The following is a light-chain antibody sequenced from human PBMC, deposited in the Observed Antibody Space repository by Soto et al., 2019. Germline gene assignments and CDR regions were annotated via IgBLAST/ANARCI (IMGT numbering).Light chain of an antibody. CDR1: QSITTY. CDR3: QQSYSTTWT. J-gene: IGKJ1*01. CDR2: SAS. Sequence: DIQMTQSPSSLSASVGDRITLTCRASQSITTYLNWYQQKPGKAPKLLIYSASSLQGGASSRFSGSGSGTEFTLTINSLQPEDFVTYYCQQSYSTTWTFGQGTKVEIK. V-gene: IGKV1-39*01.